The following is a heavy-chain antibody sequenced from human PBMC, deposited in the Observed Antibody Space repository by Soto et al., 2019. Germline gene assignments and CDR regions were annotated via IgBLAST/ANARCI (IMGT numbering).Heavy chain of an antibody. V-gene: IGHV4-59*01. CDR2: MYSSGSS. D-gene: IGHD2-15*01. Sequence: QVQLQESGPGLVKPSETLSLTCTVSGVSITSYKWTWIRQSPGKGLEWIAYMYSSGSSSYNPSRESRAALSMDTFRNQYSLQLNSATAADTAVYYCAREWSAFDSWGQGILVTVSS. CDR3: AREWSAFDS. CDR1: GVSITSYK. J-gene: IGHJ4*02.